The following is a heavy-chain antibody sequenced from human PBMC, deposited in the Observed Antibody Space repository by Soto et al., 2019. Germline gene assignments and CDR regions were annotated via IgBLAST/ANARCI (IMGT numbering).Heavy chain of an antibody. D-gene: IGHD3-22*01. CDR2: INHSGST. CDR1: GGSFSGYY. CDR3: ARGPSGYSTYFDY. J-gene: IGHJ4*02. Sequence: QVQLQQWGAGLLKPSETLSLTCAVYGGSFSGYYWSWIRQPPGKGLEWIGEINHSGSTNYNPSLKSLVTISVDTYKNQFSLKLRSVTAADPAVYYCARGPSGYSTYFDYWGQGTLVTVSS. V-gene: IGHV4-34*01.